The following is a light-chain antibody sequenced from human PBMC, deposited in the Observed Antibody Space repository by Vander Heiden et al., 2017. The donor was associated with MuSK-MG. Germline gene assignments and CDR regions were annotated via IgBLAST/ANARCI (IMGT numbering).Light chain of an antibody. J-gene: IGLJ3*02. CDR1: RSDIGGYDF. Sequence: QFALTQPASVSVSPGQSITISCTGTRSDIGGYDFVSCYQQHPGKAPRLMIYAVSDRPSGVSNRFSGSKSGNTASLSISGLQAEDEADYYCSAYTSRNTWVFGGGTKLTVL. V-gene: IGLV2-14*03. CDR3: SAYTSRNTWV. CDR2: AVS.